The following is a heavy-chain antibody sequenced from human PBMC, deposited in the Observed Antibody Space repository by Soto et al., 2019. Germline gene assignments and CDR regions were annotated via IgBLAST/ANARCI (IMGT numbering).Heavy chain of an antibody. J-gene: IGHJ6*02. V-gene: IGHV1-69*08. CDR2: INPIVEIA. Sequence: QVQLVQSGAEVKKPGSSVKVSCKASGDTFRRYSITWVRQAPGQGVEWMGRINPIVEIARYAQKFQGRVTITVDNTTTTDHMELTSLRSEDTAVYYCARDRRTNYDYYGMDVWGQGTTVTVSS. CDR1: GDTFRRYS. CDR3: ARDRRTNYDYYGMDV.